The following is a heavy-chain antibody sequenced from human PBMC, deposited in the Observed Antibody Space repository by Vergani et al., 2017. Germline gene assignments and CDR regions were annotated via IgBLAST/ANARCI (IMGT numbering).Heavy chain of an antibody. V-gene: IGHV3-21*01. J-gene: IGHJ6*02. CDR2: ISSSSSYI. CDR1: GFTFSSYS. Sequence: EVQLVESGGGLVKPGGSLRLSCAASGFTFSSYSMNWVRQAPGKGLEWVSSISSSSSYIYYADSVKGRFTISRDNAKNSLYLQMNSRRAEDTAVYYCARDESGEKVGGGEVQGAITYYYYGMDVWGQGTTVTVSS. D-gene: IGHD3-16*01. CDR3: ARDESGEKVGGGEVQGAITYYYYGMDV.